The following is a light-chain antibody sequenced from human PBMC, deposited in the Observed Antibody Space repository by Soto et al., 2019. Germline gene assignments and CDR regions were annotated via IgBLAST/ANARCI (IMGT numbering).Light chain of an antibody. Sequence: DIVMTQSPLSLPVTPGEPASISCRSSQSLLHSNGYNYLDWYLQKPGQSPQLLIYLGSNRASGVPDRLSGSGSGTDFTLKISRVEAEDVGVYYCMQALQTLWTFGQGTKVDIK. CDR3: MQALQTLWT. V-gene: IGKV2-28*01. CDR1: QSLLHSNGYNY. J-gene: IGKJ1*01. CDR2: LGS.